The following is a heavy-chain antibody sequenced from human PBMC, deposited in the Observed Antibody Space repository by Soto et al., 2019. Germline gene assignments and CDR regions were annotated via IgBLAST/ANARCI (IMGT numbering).Heavy chain of an antibody. CDR2: ISGGGGTT. CDR3: AKGKVAYDNSGLQYFYYSPMNV. CDR1: EFTFSSYA. D-gene: IGHD3-22*01. Sequence: EVQLLESGGDLVQPGGSMRLSCAASEFTFSSYAMNWVRKAPGKGLEWVSVISGGGGTTYYADSVKGRFRISRDNSKNTLYLQMNSLRVEDTAVYYCAKGKVAYDNSGLQYFYYSPMNVWGQGTTVTVSS. J-gene: IGHJ6*02. V-gene: IGHV3-23*01.